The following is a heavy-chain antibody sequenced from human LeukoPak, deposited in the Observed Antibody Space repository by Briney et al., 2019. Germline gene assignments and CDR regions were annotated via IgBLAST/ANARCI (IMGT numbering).Heavy chain of an antibody. V-gene: IGHV3-23*01. J-gene: IGHJ4*02. Sequence: GSLRLSCAASGFTFSSYAMSWVRQAPGKGLEWVSAISGSGGSTYYADSVKGRFTISRDNSKNTLYLQMNSLRAEDTAVYYCAKSLPGGLRVSLIAGYWGQGTLVTVSS. CDR3: AKSLPGGLRVSLIAGY. D-gene: IGHD3-16*01. CDR1: GFTFSSYA. CDR2: ISGSGGST.